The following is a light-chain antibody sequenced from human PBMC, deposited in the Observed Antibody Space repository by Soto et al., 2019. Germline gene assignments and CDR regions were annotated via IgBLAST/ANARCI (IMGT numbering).Light chain of an antibody. J-gene: IGKJ1*01. V-gene: IGKV3-20*01. CDR1: QSVSISY. CDR2: GAS. Sequence: ESGLTQSPGTLSFSSGEKNTLSCRASQSVSISYLAWYQQKPGQAPRLLIYGASSSATGIPDRFSGSGSGTDFTLTVIRLEPEDFAVYYCQQFGSSSWTFGQGTKVDIK. CDR3: QQFGSSSWT.